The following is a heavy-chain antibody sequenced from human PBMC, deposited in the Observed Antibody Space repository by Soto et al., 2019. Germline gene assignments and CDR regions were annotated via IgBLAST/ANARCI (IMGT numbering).Heavy chain of an antibody. CDR1: GGAFSSYA. D-gene: IGHD3-3*01. CDR2: IIPIFGTA. CDR3: ARAGDFWSGYQD. V-gene: IGHV1-69*13. J-gene: IGHJ4*02. Sequence: XSVKVSCKASGGAFSSYAISWVRQAPGQGLEWMGGIIPIFGTANYAQKFQGRVTITADESTSTAYMELSSLRSEDTAVYYCARAGDFWSGYQDWGQGTLVTVSS.